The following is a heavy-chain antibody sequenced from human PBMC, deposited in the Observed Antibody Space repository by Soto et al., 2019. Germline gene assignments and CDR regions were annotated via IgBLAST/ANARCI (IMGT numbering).Heavy chain of an antibody. V-gene: IGHV3-43D*04. Sequence: EVQLVESGGVVVQPGGSLRLSCAASGFTFDDYAMHWVRQAPGKGLEWVSLISWDGGSTYYADSVKGRFTISRDNSKNSLYLQMNSLRAEDTALYYCAKARRVLRYFDWLSPFDYWGQGTLVTVSS. CDR2: ISWDGGST. J-gene: IGHJ4*02. CDR1: GFTFDDYA. CDR3: AKARRVLRYFDWLSPFDY. D-gene: IGHD3-9*01.